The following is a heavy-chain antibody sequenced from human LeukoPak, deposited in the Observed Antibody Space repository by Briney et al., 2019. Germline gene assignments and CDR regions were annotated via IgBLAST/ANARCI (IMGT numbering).Heavy chain of an antibody. Sequence: GGSLRLSCAASGFTFGSSWMNWVRQSPGKGLEWVANIEPAGSEKYYVDSVKGRFTISRDNAKNSLFLQMNSLRAEDTATYYCTTVSIVEVDDYWGQGTLVTVSS. CDR1: GFTFGSSW. V-gene: IGHV3-7*01. D-gene: IGHD3-22*01. J-gene: IGHJ4*02. CDR3: TTVSIVEVDDY. CDR2: IEPAGSEK.